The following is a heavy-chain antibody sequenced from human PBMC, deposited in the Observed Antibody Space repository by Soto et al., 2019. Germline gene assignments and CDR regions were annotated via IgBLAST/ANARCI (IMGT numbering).Heavy chain of an antibody. J-gene: IGHJ4*02. Sequence: GESLKISCKGSGYSFTSYWIGWVRQMPGKGLEWMGIIYPGDSDTRYSPSFQGQVTISADKSISTAYLQWSSLKASDTAMYYCARSDEAYYDILTGYTDYWGQGTLVTVSS. CDR1: GYSFTSYW. CDR2: IYPGDSDT. D-gene: IGHD3-9*01. V-gene: IGHV5-51*01. CDR3: ARSDEAYYDILTGYTDY.